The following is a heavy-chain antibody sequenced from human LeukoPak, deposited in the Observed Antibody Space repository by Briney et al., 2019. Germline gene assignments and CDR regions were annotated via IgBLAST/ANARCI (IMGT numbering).Heavy chain of an antibody. CDR3: AKALSSALYSSSWYPFDY. Sequence: SETLSLTCTVSGGSISSSSYYWGWIRQPPGKGPEWIGSIYYSGSTYYNPSLKSRVTISVDTSKNQFSLKLSSVTAADTAVYYCAKALSSALYSSSWYPFDYWGQGTLVTVSS. CDR2: IYYSGST. V-gene: IGHV4-39*01. D-gene: IGHD6-13*01. CDR1: GGSISSSSYY. J-gene: IGHJ4*02.